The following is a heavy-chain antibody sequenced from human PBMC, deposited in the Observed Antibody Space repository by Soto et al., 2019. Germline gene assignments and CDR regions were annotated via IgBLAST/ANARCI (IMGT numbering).Heavy chain of an antibody. J-gene: IGHJ4*02. CDR1: GGTFSSYA. D-gene: IGHD2-15*01. Sequence: QVQLVQSGAEVKKPGSSVKVSCKASGGTFSSYAISWVRQAPGQGLEWMGGIIPIFGTANYAQKFQGRVTITADESTSTAYMELSSLRSEDTAVYYCASKSNDGGNQGTVYWGQGTLVTVSS. CDR3: ASKSNDGGNQGTVY. CDR2: IIPIFGTA. V-gene: IGHV1-69*12.